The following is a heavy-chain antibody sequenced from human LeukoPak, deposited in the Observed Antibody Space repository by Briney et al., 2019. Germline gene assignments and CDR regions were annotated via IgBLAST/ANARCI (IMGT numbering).Heavy chain of an antibody. J-gene: IGHJ4*02. D-gene: IGHD3-22*01. CDR3: ARAYDSSGYYLSASY. Sequence: GESLKISCKGSGYSFTSYWIGWVRQIPGKGLEWMGIIYPGDSDTRYSPSFQGQVTISADKSISTAYLQWSSLKASDTAMYYCARAYDSSGYYLSASYWGQGTLVTVSS. CDR1: GYSFTSYW. CDR2: IYPGDSDT. V-gene: IGHV5-51*01.